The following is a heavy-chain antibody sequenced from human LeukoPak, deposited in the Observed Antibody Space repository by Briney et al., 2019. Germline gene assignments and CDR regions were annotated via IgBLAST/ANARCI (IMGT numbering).Heavy chain of an antibody. D-gene: IGHD4-23*01. J-gene: IGHJ4*02. CDR3: ARAYYGGNRPTGY. Sequence: ASAKVSCKASGYSFTSFGISWVRQAPGQGLEWMGWISAYNGNTDYAQKFQGRVTMTTDTSTSTASMELRSLRSDDTAVYYCARAYYGGNRPTGYWGQGTLVTVSS. CDR2: ISAYNGNT. V-gene: IGHV1-18*01. CDR1: GYSFTSFG.